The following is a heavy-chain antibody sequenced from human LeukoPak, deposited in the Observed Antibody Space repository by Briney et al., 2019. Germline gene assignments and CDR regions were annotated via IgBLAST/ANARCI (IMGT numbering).Heavy chain of an antibody. CDR2: INWNGGST. Sequence: GRSLRLSCAASAFTFDDYCMSWVRQAPGKGLEWVSGINWNGGSTVYADSVKGRFTISRDNAKNSLYLQMNSLRAEDTALYYCARDSRYYYGSGSYSYWGQGTLVTVSS. V-gene: IGHV3-20*04. J-gene: IGHJ4*02. CDR3: ARDSRYYYGSGSYSY. CDR1: AFTFDDYC. D-gene: IGHD3-10*01.